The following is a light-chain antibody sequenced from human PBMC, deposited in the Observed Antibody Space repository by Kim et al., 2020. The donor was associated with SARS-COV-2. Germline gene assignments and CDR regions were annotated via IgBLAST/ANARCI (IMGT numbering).Light chain of an antibody. J-gene: IGKJ2*01. V-gene: IGKV1-39*01. CDR3: QQSYSTPPYT. Sequence: AFVGDRVTITCRASQSISSYLNWYQQKPGKAPKLLIYAASSLQSGVPSRFSGSGSGTDFTLTISSLQPEDFATYYCQQSYSTPPYTFGQGTKLEIK. CDR1: QSISSY. CDR2: AAS.